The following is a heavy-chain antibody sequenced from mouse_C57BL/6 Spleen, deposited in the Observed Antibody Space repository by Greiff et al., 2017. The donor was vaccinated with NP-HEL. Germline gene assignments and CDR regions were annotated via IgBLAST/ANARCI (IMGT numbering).Heavy chain of an antibody. Sequence: EVHLVESGGGLVKPGGSLKLSCAASGFTFSSYAMSWVRQTPEKRLEWVATISDGGSYTYYPDNVKGRFTISRDNAKNNLYLQMSHLKSEDTAMYYCARDQADSSGSWGQGTLVTVSA. V-gene: IGHV5-4*01. D-gene: IGHD3-2*02. CDR1: GFTFSSYA. CDR3: ARDQADSSGS. J-gene: IGHJ3*01. CDR2: ISDGGSYT.